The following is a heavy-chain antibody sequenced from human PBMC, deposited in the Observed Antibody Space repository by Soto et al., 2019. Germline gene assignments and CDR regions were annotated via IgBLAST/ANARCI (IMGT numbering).Heavy chain of an antibody. CDR2: IIPIFGTA. CDR3: ARLGYCSGGSCYAYRPSQYYGMDV. J-gene: IGHJ6*02. CDR1: GGTFSSYA. Sequence: SVKVSCKASGGTFSSYAISWVREAPGQGLEWMGGIIPIFGTANYAQKFQGRVTITADESTSTAYMELSSLRSEDTAVYYCARLGYCSGGSCYAYRPSQYYGMDVWGQGTTVTVSS. D-gene: IGHD2-15*01. V-gene: IGHV1-69*13.